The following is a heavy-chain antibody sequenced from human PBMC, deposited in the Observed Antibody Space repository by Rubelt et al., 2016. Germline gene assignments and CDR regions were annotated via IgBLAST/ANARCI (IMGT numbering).Heavy chain of an antibody. Sequence: QVQLVQSGAEVKKPGASVNISCKASGYSFTKYMHWVRQAPGKGLEWMGGFDPEDGETIYAQKFQGRVTMTEDTSTDTAYMELSSLRSEDTAVYYCARGGMRVKFDYWGQGTLVTVSS. D-gene: IGHD4-23*01. CDR1: GYSFTKY. J-gene: IGHJ4*02. CDR3: ARGGMRVKFDY. V-gene: IGHV1-24*01. CDR2: FDPEDGET.